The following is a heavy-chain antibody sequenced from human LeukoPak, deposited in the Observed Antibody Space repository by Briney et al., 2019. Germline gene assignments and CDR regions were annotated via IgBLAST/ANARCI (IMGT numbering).Heavy chain of an antibody. V-gene: IGHV3-30-3*01. Sequence: GRSLRLSCAASGFTFSSYAMHWVRQAPGKGLEWVAVISYDGSNKYYADSAKGRFTISRDNSKNTLYLQMNSLRAEDTAVYYCAREGVVGALTNWFDPWGQGTLVTVSS. J-gene: IGHJ5*02. CDR2: ISYDGSNK. CDR3: AREGVVGALTNWFDP. D-gene: IGHD1-26*01. CDR1: GFTFSSYA.